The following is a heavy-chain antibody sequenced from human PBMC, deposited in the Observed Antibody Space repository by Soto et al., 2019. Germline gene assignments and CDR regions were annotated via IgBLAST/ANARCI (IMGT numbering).Heavy chain of an antibody. Sequence: PGGSLRLSCAAARFRFSSYGMHWVRQAPGKGLEWVAVISDNGGNTYYADSVKGRFTISRDNSKNTLYLQMNSLRAEDTAVYYCAKDRQWLVPVDYWGQGTLVTVSS. J-gene: IGHJ4*02. CDR3: AKDRQWLVPVDY. V-gene: IGHV3-23*01. CDR1: RFRFSSYG. D-gene: IGHD6-19*01. CDR2: ISDNGGNT.